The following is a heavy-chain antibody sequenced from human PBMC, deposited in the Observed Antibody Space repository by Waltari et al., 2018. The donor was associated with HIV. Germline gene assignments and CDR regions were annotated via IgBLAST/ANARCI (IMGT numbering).Heavy chain of an antibody. CDR3: VRDDPGYGPIDH. CDR1: GFAFRHYS. D-gene: IGHD5-18*01. V-gene: IGHV3-21*04. J-gene: IGHJ5*02. Sequence: LVESGGGVVKTGESLRLMCEASGFAFRHYSFNWVRQSPLRGLGWGASIRRATNEKFYLDSVRGRFVISRDDSESSVHLQMDSVKKEDTGTYFCVRDDPGYGPIDHWGRGTQVTV. CDR2: IRRATNEK.